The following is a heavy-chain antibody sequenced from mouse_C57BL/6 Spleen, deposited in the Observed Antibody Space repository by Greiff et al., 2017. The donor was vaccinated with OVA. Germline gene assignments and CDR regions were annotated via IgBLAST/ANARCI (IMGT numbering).Heavy chain of an antibody. J-gene: IGHJ4*01. CDR3: TRAGAYYSNSYYYAMDY. V-gene: IGHV1-15*01. CDR1: GYTFTDYE. D-gene: IGHD2-5*01. CDR2: IDPETGGT. Sequence: QVQLKESGAELVRPGASVTLSCKASGYTFTDYEMHWVKQTPVHGLEWIGAIDPETGGTAYNQKFKGKAILTADKSSSTAYMERRSLTSEDSAVYYCTRAGAYYSNSYYYAMDYWGQGTSVTVSS.